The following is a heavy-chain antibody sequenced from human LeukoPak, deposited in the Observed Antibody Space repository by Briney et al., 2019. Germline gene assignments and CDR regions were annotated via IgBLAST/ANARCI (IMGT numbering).Heavy chain of an antibody. CDR1: GYSFTSYW. D-gene: IGHD5-12*01. CDR2: IYPGDSDT. CDR3: ARHTGRVATISFGWFDR. J-gene: IGHJ5*02. V-gene: IGHV5-51*01. Sequence: GESLKISCKGSGYSFTSYWIGWVRQMPGKGLEWMGIIYPGDSDTRYSPSFQGQVTISADKSISTAYLQWSSLKASDTAMYYCARHTGRVATISFGWFDRWGQGTLVSVSS.